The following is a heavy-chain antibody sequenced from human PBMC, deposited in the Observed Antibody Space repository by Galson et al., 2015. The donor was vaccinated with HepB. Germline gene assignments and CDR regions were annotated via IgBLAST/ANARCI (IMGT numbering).Heavy chain of an antibody. Sequence: SVKVSCKASGYTFTSYYMHWVRQAPGQGLEWMGIINPSGGSTSYAQKLQGRVTMTRDTSTSTVYMELSSLRSEDTAVYYCAREDGGGITMVREAGEYAFDIWGQGTMVTVSS. D-gene: IGHD3-10*01. CDR1: GYTFTSYY. CDR3: AREDGGGITMVREAGEYAFDI. CDR2: INPSGGST. V-gene: IGHV1-46*04. J-gene: IGHJ3*02.